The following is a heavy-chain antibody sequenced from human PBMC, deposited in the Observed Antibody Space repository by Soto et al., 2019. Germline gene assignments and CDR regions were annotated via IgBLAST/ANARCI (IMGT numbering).Heavy chain of an antibody. CDR2: MNPNTANT. CDR1: GYTFTSYD. Sequence: ASVKVSCKASGYTFTSYDINWVRQATGQGLEWMGWMNPNTANTGYAQKFQGRVTMTRNTSISTAYMELSSLRSEDTAVYYGAREITGKFPNWGQGTLVTVSS. J-gene: IGHJ4*02. V-gene: IGHV1-8*01. CDR3: AREITGKFPN. D-gene: IGHD1-20*01.